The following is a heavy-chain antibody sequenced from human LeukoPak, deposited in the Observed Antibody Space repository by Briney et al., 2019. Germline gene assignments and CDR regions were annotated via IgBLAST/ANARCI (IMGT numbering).Heavy chain of an antibody. CDR1: GFTVSSNY. J-gene: IGHJ4*02. V-gene: IGHV3-53*01. CDR2: IYSGGST. CDR3: ARDIAYDSSGYYSPHFDY. D-gene: IGHD3-22*01. Sequence: PGGSLRLSCAASGFTVSSNYMSWVRQAPGKGLEWVSVIYSGGSTYYADSVKGRFTISRDNSKNTLYLQMNSLRAEDTAVYYCARDIAYDSSGYYSPHFDYWGQGPLVPVSS.